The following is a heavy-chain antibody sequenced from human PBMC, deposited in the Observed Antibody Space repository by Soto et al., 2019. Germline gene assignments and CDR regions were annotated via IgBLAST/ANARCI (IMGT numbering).Heavy chain of an antibody. D-gene: IGHD3-3*01. Sequence: PVGSLRLSCAASGFTVSNNYMSWVRQAPGKGLEWVSVIYDSGGTYYADSVKGRFTISRDDPKNTVYLQMHGLRDEDTAIYYCARRHDFWSGYSYKYGLDVWGQGTTVTVSS. CDR3: ARRHDFWSGYSYKYGLDV. CDR2: IYDSGGT. J-gene: IGHJ6*02. V-gene: IGHV3-53*01. CDR1: GFTVSNNY.